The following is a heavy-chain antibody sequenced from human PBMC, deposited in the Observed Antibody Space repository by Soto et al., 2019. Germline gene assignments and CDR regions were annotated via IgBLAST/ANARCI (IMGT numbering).Heavy chain of an antibody. J-gene: IGHJ6*02. CDR3: ARTLYYYDTSGFV. V-gene: IGHV3-48*01. D-gene: IGHD3-22*01. Sequence: EEQLVESGGGLVQPGGSLRLSCAASGFTFSSYSMNWVRQAPGKGLEWISYISSSSSTIYYADSVKGRFTISRDNAKNSLYLQMNSLRAEDSAMYYCARTLYYYDTSGFVWGQGTTVTV. CDR1: GFTFSSYS. CDR2: ISSSSSTI.